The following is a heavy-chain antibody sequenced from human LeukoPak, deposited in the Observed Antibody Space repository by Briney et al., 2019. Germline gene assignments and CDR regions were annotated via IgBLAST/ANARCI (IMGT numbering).Heavy chain of an antibody. CDR3: ERGNPYQLLGDGYFDL. D-gene: IGHD2-2*01. Sequence: KSGGSLRLSCAVPGFTFTDFSMSWVRQAPGKGLEWVSFISTTGKYIYYAESMKGRFTISRDNTKNSVELQMKSLRAEDTAIYHCERGNPYQLLGDGYFDLWGRGTLVTVSS. J-gene: IGHJ2*01. V-gene: IGHV3-21*06. CDR2: ISTTGKYI. CDR1: GFTFTDFS.